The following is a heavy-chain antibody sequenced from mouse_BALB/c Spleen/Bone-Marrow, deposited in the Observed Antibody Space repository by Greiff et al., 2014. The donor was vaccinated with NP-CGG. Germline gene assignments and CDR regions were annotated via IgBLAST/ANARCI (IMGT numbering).Heavy chain of an antibody. Sequence: VQLKESGGGLVKPGGSLKLSCAASGFTFTTYTMSWVRQTPEKRLEWVATIISGGSYTYYPDSVKGRLTVSRDNAKNTLYLQMSSLKSEDTAMYYCTRAPYDNSYFDYWGQGTTLTVSS. V-gene: IGHV5-6-4*01. J-gene: IGHJ2*01. CDR1: GFTFTTYT. CDR2: IISGGSYT. CDR3: TRAPYDNSYFDY. D-gene: IGHD2-1*01.